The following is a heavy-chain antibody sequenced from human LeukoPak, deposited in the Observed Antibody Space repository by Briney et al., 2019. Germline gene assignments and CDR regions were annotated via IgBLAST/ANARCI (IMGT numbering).Heavy chain of an antibody. V-gene: IGHV3-23*01. CDR2: ISGSGGST. Sequence: PGGSLRLSCAASGFIFSSYAMSWVRQAPGKGLEWVATISGSGGSTYYADSVKGRFTISRDNSKNTVYLQMNSLRAEDTAVYYCAKDRSCINVVCHGAFDYWGQGTLVTVSS. J-gene: IGHJ4*02. CDR3: AKDRSCINVVCHGAFDY. D-gene: IGHD2-8*01. CDR1: GFIFSSYA.